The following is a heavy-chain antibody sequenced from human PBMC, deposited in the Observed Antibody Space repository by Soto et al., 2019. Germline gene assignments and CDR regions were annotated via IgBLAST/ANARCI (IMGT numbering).Heavy chain of an antibody. CDR1: GGTFSSYA. D-gene: IGHD3-22*01. V-gene: IGHV1-69*13. CDR3: ARDRSPYYYDSSGYCF. J-gene: IGHJ4*02. Sequence: SVKVSCKASGGTFSSYAISWVRQAPGQGLEWMGGIIPIFGTANYAQKFQGRVTITADESTSTAYMELSSLRSEDTAVYYCARDRSPYYYDSSGYCFWGQGTLVTVSS. CDR2: IIPIFGTA.